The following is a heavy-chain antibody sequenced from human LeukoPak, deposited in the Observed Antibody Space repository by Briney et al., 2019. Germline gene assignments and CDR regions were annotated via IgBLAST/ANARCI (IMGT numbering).Heavy chain of an antibody. J-gene: IGHJ6*03. CDR1: GYTFTSYY. CDR3: ASGIYGSGRYYYYMDV. Sequence: ASVKVSCKASGYTFTSYYMHWVRQAPGQGLEWMGIINPSGGSTSYAQKFQGRVTITADESTSTAYMELSSLRSEDTAVYYCASGIYGSGRYYYYMDVWGKGTTVTISS. V-gene: IGHV1-46*01. D-gene: IGHD3-10*01. CDR2: INPSGGST.